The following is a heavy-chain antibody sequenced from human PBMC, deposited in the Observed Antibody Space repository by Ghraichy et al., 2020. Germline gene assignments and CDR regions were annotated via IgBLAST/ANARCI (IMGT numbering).Heavy chain of an antibody. D-gene: IGHD3-3*01. J-gene: IGHJ4*02. Sequence: SGPTLVKPTQTLTLTCTFSGFSLSTNGVGVGWIRQPPGKALEWLALIYWNGDKRYSPSLKSRLTITKDTSKTQVVLTMTDMDPVDTATYYCAHTRDYDYWSGFYRDYWGQGTLVTVSS. CDR1: GFSLSTNGVG. CDR3: AHTRDYDYWSGFYRDY. CDR2: IYWNGDK. V-gene: IGHV2-5*01.